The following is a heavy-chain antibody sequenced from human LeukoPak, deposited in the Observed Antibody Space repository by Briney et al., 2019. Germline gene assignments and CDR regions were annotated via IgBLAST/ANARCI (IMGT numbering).Heavy chain of an antibody. CDR2: IYYSGST. J-gene: IGHJ4*02. V-gene: IGHV4-59*01. CDR1: GGSISSYY. CDR3: ARSMDPYSSSWLGY. D-gene: IGHD6-13*01. Sequence: PSETLSLTCTVSGGSISSYYWSWIRQPPGKGLEWTGYIYYSGSTNYNPSLKSRVTISVDTSKNQFSLKLSSVTAADTAVYYCARSMDPYSSSWLGYWGQGTLVTVSS.